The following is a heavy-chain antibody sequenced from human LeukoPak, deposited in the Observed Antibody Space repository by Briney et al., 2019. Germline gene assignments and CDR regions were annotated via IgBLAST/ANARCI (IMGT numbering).Heavy chain of an antibody. CDR2: IYYNGNT. D-gene: IGHD4-17*01. Sequence: SETLSLTCTVSGGSVSSSSYFWGWIRQPPGKGLEWIGSIYYNGNTYYNPSLKSRVTISVDTSKNQFSLKLSSVTAADTAVYYCSRGGEGYGDYEFDYWGQGTLVTVSS. CDR1: GGSVSSSSYF. CDR3: SRGGEGYGDYEFDY. V-gene: IGHV4-39*07. J-gene: IGHJ4*02.